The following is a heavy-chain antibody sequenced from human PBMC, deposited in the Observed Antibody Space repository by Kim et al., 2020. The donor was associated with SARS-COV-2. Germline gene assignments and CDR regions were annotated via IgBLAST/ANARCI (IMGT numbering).Heavy chain of an antibody. CDR3: AKALWFGELSIDY. D-gene: IGHD3-10*01. Sequence: LSLTCAASGFTFSSYGMHWVRQAPGKGLEWVAVISYDGSNKYYADSVKGRFTISRDNSKNTLYLQMNSLRAEDTAVYYCAKALWFGELSIDYWGQGT. J-gene: IGHJ4*02. CDR2: ISYDGSNK. CDR1: GFTFSSYG. V-gene: IGHV3-30*18.